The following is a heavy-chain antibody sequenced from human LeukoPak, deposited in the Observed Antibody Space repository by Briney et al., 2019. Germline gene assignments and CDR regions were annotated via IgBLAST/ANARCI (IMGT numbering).Heavy chain of an antibody. D-gene: IGHD3-22*01. V-gene: IGHV4-59*01. CDR3: ARGTYYYDSSVYYFPFDI. Sequence: SETLSLTCTVSGGSINSYYWSWIRQPAGKGLEWIGYIYYSRSTNYNPSLKSRVTISVDTSKNQFSLKLSSVTAADTAVYYCARGTYYYDSSVYYFPFDIWGQGTMVTVSS. CDR2: IYYSRST. CDR1: GGSINSYY. J-gene: IGHJ3*02.